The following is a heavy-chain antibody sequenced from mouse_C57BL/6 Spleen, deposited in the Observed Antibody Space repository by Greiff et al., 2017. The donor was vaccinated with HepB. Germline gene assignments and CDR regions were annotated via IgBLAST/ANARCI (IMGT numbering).Heavy chain of an antibody. Sequence: QVQLKESGAELVKPGASVKISCKASGYAFSSYWMNWVKQRPGKGLEWIGQIYPGDGDTNYNGKFKGKATLTADKSSSTAYMQLSSLTSEDSAVYFCARGGIMINRAMDYWGQGTSVTVSS. J-gene: IGHJ4*01. V-gene: IGHV1-80*01. D-gene: IGHD2-4*01. CDR2: IYPGDGDT. CDR3: ARGGIMINRAMDY. CDR1: GYAFSSYW.